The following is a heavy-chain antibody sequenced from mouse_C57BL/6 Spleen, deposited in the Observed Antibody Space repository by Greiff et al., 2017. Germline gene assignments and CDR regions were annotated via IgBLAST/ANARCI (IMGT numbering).Heavy chain of an antibody. D-gene: IGHD1-1*01. V-gene: IGHV1-55*01. Sequence: QVQLQQPGAELVKPGASVTMSCKASGYTFTSYWITWVKQRPGQGLEWIGDIYPGSGSTNYTEKFKSKATLTVDTSSSTAHLQRIIMTYEDAAVYYCSLIYEGRLLARDYWGEGTSVTVSS. J-gene: IGHJ4*01. CDR2: IYPGSGST. CDR3: SLIYEGRLLARDY. CDR1: GYTFTSYW.